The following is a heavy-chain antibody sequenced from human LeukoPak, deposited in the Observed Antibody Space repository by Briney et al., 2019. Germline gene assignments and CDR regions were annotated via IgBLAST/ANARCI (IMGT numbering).Heavy chain of an antibody. CDR1: GGSFSGYY. Sequence: TSETLSLTCAVYGGSFSGYYRSWIRQPPGKGLEWIGEINHSGSTNYNPSLKSRVTISVDTSKNQFSLKLSSVTAADTAVYYCARRPAAGTHWFDPWGQGTLVTVSS. D-gene: IGHD6-13*01. J-gene: IGHJ5*02. CDR3: ARRPAAGTHWFDP. CDR2: INHSGST. V-gene: IGHV4-34*01.